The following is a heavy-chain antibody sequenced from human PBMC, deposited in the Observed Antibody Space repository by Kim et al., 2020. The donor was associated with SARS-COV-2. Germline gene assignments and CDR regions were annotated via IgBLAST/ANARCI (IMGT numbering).Heavy chain of an antibody. D-gene: IGHD3-22*01. Sequence: GRFSISRENYKNTLYLQMNSLRVEDTAVYYCATSRYYYDSNGFYPYYFDSWGQGTLVTVSS. CDR3: ATSRYYYDSNGFYPYYFDS. V-gene: IGHV3-30*04. J-gene: IGHJ4*02.